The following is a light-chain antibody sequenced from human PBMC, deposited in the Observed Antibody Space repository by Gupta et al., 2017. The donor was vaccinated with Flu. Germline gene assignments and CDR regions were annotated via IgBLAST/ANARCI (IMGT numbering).Light chain of an antibody. CDR3: SSYTSTTTFYV. J-gene: IGLJ1*01. CDR2: DVS. V-gene: IGLV2-14*01. Sequence: QSALPQPASVSGSPGHSITISCTGTSSDVGNSDYVSWYQQDPGKAPKLLIYDVSNRPSGVSSRFSGSKSGNTASLTISGPQAEDETEYYCSSYTSTTTFYVFGTGNKVTVL. CDR1: SSDVGNSDY.